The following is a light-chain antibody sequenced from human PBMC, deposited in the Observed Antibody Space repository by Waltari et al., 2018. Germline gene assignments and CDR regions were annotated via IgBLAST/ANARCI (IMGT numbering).Light chain of an antibody. CDR2: RAS. CDR3: QQYNSYST. J-gene: IGKJ3*01. CDR1: QGINTW. Sequence: QMTQSPSTLSASVGDRITITCRASQGINTWLAWYQRKPGKAPKLLIHRASTIETGVPSRFSGSGSGTEFTLTISSLQPEDFATYYCQQYNSYSTFGPGTRVDIK. V-gene: IGKV1-5*03.